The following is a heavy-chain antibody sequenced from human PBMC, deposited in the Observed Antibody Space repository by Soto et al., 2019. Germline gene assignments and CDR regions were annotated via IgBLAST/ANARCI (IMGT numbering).Heavy chain of an antibody. CDR2: IWYDGSNK. J-gene: IGHJ6*04. CDR3: ASPSLPQNYYYVMDF. CDR1: GFTFSIYG. V-gene: IGHV3-33*01. Sequence: GGSLRLSCAASGFTFSIYGMHWVRQAPGKGLEWVAVIWYDGSNKYYADSVKGRFTISRDKSISTAYLQWSSLKASDTAMYYCASPSLPQNYYYVMDFWGKGTTATVPS.